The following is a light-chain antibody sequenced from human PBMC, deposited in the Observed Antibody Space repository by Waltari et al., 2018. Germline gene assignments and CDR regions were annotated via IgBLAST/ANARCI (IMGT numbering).Light chain of an antibody. Sequence: DIQMTQSPSTLSASVGDRVTITCRASQSISSWLAWYQQRPGKAPKLLIYDASSLESGVTSRFSGSGSGTEFTLTISSLQPDDFATYYCQQYNSYTFGQGTKLEIK. V-gene: IGKV1-5*01. CDR3: QQYNSYT. J-gene: IGKJ2*01. CDR2: DAS. CDR1: QSISSW.